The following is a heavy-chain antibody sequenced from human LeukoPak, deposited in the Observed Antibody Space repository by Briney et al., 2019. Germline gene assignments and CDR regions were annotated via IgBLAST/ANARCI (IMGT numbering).Heavy chain of an antibody. CDR1: RFTFSSYA. CDR3: ARADFYGPGVDP. V-gene: IGHV3-30-3*01. D-gene: IGHD3-10*01. CDR2: ISFDGSNK. Sequence: GKSLRLSCAASRFTFSSYAMHWVRQAPGKGLEWVAVISFDGSNKYYADSVKGRLTISRDNSKNTLYLQMTSLRAEDTAVYYCARADFYGPGVDPWGQGTLVTVSS. J-gene: IGHJ5*02.